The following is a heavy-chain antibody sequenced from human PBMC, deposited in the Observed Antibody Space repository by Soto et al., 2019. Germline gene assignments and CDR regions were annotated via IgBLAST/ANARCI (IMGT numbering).Heavy chain of an antibody. Sequence: SETLSLTCAGYGGSLSGYFWNWIRQPPGKGLEWIGEINHSGSTNYNPSLKSRVTISVDTSENQFSLKLSSVTAADTAVYYCARIRLRVTRLGWFDPWGQGTLVTVSS. V-gene: IGHV4-34*01. CDR2: INHSGST. D-gene: IGHD4-17*01. J-gene: IGHJ5*02. CDR1: GGSLSGYF. CDR3: ARIRLRVTRLGWFDP.